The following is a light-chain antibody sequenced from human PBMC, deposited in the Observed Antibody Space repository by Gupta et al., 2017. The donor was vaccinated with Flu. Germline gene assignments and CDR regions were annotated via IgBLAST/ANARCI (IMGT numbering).Light chain of an antibody. J-gene: IGKJ4*01. V-gene: IGKV1-9*01. CDR1: QDISSH. CDR2: AAY. Sequence: DIQLTQSPPFLSASVGDGVAITCRASQDISSHLAWYQQIPGKAPKLLIYAAYTLQSGVPSRFGGSGSGTQFTLTISGLQPEDFATYYGQHLKSYRALTFGGGTKVEIK. CDR3: QHLKSYRALT.